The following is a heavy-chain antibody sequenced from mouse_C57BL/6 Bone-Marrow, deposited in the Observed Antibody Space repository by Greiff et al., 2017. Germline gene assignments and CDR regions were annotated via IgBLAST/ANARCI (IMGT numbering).Heavy chain of an antibody. CDR3: ARKGKTTDY. CDR1: GYTFTSYW. Sequence: QVQLKQSGAELVKPGASVKLSCKASGYTFTSYWMHWVKQRPGQGLEWIGMIHPNSGSTNYNEKFKSKATLTVDKSSSTAYMQLSSLTSEDSAVYYCARKGKTTDYWGQGTTLTVSS. J-gene: IGHJ2*01. D-gene: IGHD2-13*01. CDR2: IHPNSGST. V-gene: IGHV1-64*01.